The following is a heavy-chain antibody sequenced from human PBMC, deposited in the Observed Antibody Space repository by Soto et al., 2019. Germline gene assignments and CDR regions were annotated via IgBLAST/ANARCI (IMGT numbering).Heavy chain of an antibody. V-gene: IGHV4-39*01. D-gene: IGHD3-3*01. Sequence: PSETLSLTCTVSGGSISSSSYYWGWIRQPPGKGLEWIGSIYYSGSTYYNPSLKSRVTISVDTSKNQFSLKLSSVTAADTAVYYCARHLHRITNSQAWGQGTLVTAPQ. CDR1: GGSISSSSYY. CDR3: ARHLHRITNSQA. CDR2: IYYSGST. J-gene: IGHJ5*02.